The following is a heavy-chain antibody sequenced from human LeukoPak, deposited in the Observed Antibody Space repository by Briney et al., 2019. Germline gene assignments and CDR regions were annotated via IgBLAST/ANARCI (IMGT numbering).Heavy chain of an antibody. CDR2: ISAYNGNT. Sequence: GASVKVSCKASGYTFTSYGISWVRQAPGQGLEWMGWISAYNGNTNYAQKLQGRVTMTTDTSTSTAYMELRSLRSDDTAVYYCARDMYRWGIYYMDVWGKGTTVTVSS. CDR1: GYTFTSYG. D-gene: IGHD7-27*01. J-gene: IGHJ6*03. CDR3: ARDMYRWGIYYMDV. V-gene: IGHV1-18*01.